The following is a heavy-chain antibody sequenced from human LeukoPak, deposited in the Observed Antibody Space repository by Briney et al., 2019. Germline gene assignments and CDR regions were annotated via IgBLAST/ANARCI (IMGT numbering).Heavy chain of an antibody. V-gene: IGHV4-59*01. D-gene: IGHD3-22*01. CDR3: ARGENYYDSSGYYPFDY. J-gene: IGHJ4*02. CDR2: IYYSGST. CDR1: GGSFSGYY. Sequence: SETLSLTCAVYGGSFSGYYWSWIRQPPGKGLEWIGYIYYSGSTNYNPSLKSRVTISVDTSKNQFSLKLSSVTAADTAVYYCARGENYYDSSGYYPFDYWGQGTLVTVSS.